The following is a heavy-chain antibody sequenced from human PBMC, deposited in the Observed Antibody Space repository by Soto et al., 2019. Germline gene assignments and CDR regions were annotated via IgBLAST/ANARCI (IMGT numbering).Heavy chain of an antibody. CDR2: INPSGGST. J-gene: IGHJ3*02. D-gene: IGHD3-22*01. Sequence: QVQLVQSGAEVKKPGASVKVSCKASGYTFTSYYMHWVRQAPGQGLEWMGIINPSGGSTSYAQKFQGRVTITRDTSTSTVYMELSSLRSEDTAVYYCARVPHYYDSSGYAVLDAFDIWGQGTMVTVSS. V-gene: IGHV1-46*01. CDR1: GYTFTSYY. CDR3: ARVPHYYDSSGYAVLDAFDI.